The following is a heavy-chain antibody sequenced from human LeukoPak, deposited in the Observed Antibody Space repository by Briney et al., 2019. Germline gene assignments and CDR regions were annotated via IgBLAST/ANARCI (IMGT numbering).Heavy chain of an antibody. D-gene: IGHD6-13*01. J-gene: IGHJ4*02. CDR1: GFTFSSYA. V-gene: IGHV3-23*01. CDR3: ARRGSSAAADYFDY. Sequence: GGSLRLSCAASGFTFSSYAMSWVRQAPGKGLDWVSAISGSGGRTYYADSVKGRFTISRDNAKNSLYLQMNSLRAEDTAVYYCARRGSSAAADYFDYWGQGTLVTVSS. CDR2: ISGSGGRT.